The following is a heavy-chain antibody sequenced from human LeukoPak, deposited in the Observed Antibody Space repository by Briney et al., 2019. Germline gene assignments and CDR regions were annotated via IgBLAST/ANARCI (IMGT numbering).Heavy chain of an antibody. V-gene: IGHV4-39*07. CDR2: IYSRGST. D-gene: IGHD3-10*01. J-gene: IGHJ5*02. Sequence: SEALSLTCIVSVGSISSSNYYWGWIRQSPGKGLEWIGRIYSRGSTYYNPSLKSRVIVSSDMSKNQFFLMLNSLTAADTAVNYCARDKGQYGSGPHGFTWFDPWGQGTLVTVSS. CDR1: VGSISSSNYY. CDR3: ARDKGQYGSGPHGFTWFDP.